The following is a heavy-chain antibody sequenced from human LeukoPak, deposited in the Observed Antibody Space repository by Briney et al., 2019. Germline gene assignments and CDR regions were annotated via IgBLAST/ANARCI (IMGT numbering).Heavy chain of an antibody. Sequence: SETLCLTCTVSGGSISSYYWSWIRQPPGKGLEWIGYIYYSESTNYNPSLKSRVTISVDTSKNQFSLKLSSVTAADTAVYYCARAQTAYDFWSGYYYYYGMDVWGQGTTVTVSS. CDR1: GGSISSYY. J-gene: IGHJ6*02. V-gene: IGHV4-59*01. D-gene: IGHD3-3*01. CDR3: ARAQTAYDFWSGYYYYYGMDV. CDR2: IYYSEST.